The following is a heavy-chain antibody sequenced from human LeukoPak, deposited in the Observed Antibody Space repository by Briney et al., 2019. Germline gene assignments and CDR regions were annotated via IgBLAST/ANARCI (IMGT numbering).Heavy chain of an antibody. CDR2: IYHSGST. V-gene: IGHV4-59*01. Sequence: SATLSLTCSVSGGSISSDYWSWIRQPPGKGLEWIGYIYHSGSTNYNPSLKSRVTISVDTSKNQFSLKLSSVTAADTAVYYCARDYAGRGYFDYWGQGSLVTVSS. J-gene: IGHJ4*02. CDR3: ARDYAGRGYFDY. D-gene: IGHD3-16*01. CDR1: GGSISSDY.